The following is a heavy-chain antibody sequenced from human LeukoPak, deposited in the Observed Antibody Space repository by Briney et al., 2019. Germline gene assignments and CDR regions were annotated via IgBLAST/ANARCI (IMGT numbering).Heavy chain of an antibody. V-gene: IGHV3-23*01. J-gene: IGHJ4*02. Sequence: GGSPRLSCAASGFTFSSYAMSWVRQAPGKGLEWVSAISSSSSYIYYADSVKGRFTISRDNSKNTLYLQMNSLRAEDTAVYYCAKLVGATNPFDYWGQGTLVTVSS. CDR3: AKLVGATNPFDY. CDR1: GFTFSSYA. D-gene: IGHD1-26*01. CDR2: ISSSSSYI.